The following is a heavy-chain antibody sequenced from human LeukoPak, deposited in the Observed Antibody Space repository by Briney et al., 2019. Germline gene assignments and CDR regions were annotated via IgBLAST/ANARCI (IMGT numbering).Heavy chain of an antibody. D-gene: IGHD3-10*01. CDR3: AREGPSYYGSGRDSFDV. Sequence: SETLSLTCTVSGGSISSSGYYWGWIRQPPGKGLECIGTIYYSGSTEYNPSLKSRLTISLDKSKNHFSLKLSSVTAADTAVYYCAREGPSYYGSGRDSFDVWGQGTMVSVSA. CDR2: IYYSGST. J-gene: IGHJ3*01. CDR1: GGSISSSGYY. V-gene: IGHV4-39*07.